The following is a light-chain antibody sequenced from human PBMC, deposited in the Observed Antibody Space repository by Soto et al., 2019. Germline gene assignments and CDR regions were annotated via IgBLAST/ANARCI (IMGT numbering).Light chain of an antibody. CDR1: ETVDNY. V-gene: IGKV1-39*01. J-gene: IGKJ1*01. Sequence: DIQMTQSPSSLSASVGDRVTISCRAGETVDNYLNWYQQKPGKAPKLLIYAASILQSGVPSRFSGSGSGTDFTLTINSLQPEDFATYYCQQSYSSWWTFGQGTKVEI. CDR2: AAS. CDR3: QQSYSSWWT.